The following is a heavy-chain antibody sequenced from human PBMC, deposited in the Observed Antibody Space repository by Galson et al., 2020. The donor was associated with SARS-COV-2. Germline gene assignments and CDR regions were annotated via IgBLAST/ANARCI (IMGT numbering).Heavy chain of an antibody. Sequence: GGSRKISGAVSGFTFSDHYMDWVRQAPGKGLEWIGRIRNKAKTYSTDYAASVRGRFTISRDDSQNSLYLQMNSLKNEDTAVYYCARPGHYDSSGYNKDAFDIWGQGTMVTVSS. CDR2: IRNKAKTYST. V-gene: IGHV3-72*01. J-gene: IGHJ3*02. CDR1: GFTFSDHY. D-gene: IGHD3-22*01. CDR3: ARPGHYDSSGYNKDAFDI.